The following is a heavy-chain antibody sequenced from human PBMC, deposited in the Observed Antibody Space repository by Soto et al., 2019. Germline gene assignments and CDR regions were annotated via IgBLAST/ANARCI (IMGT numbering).Heavy chain of an antibody. CDR2: ISSSSSTI. J-gene: IGHJ6*02. D-gene: IGHD4-4*01. CDR3: ARDLGNYDYYYYGMEV. CDR1: GFTFSSYS. Sequence: GGSLRLSCAASGFTFSSYSMNWVRQAPGKGLEWVSYISSSSSTIYYADSVKGRFTISRDNAKNSLYLQMNSLRDEDTAVYYCARDLGNYDYYYYGMEVWGQGTTVTVP. V-gene: IGHV3-48*02.